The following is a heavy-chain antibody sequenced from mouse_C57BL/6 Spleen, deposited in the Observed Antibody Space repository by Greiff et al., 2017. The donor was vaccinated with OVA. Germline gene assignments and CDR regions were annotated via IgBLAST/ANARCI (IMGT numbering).Heavy chain of an antibody. CDR1: GFTFSSYA. Sequence: EVQLVESGGGLVKPGGSLKLSCAASGFTFSSYAMSWVRQTPEKRLEWVATISDGGSYTYYPDNVKGRFTISRDNAKNNLYLQMSHLKAEDTAMYYCARGGSAWFAYWGQGTLVTVSA. D-gene: IGHD3-1*01. V-gene: IGHV5-4*01. J-gene: IGHJ3*01. CDR3: ARGGSAWFAY. CDR2: ISDGGSYT.